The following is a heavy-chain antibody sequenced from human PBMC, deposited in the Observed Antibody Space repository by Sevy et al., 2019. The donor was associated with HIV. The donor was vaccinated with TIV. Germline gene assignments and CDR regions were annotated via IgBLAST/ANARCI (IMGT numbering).Heavy chain of an antibody. V-gene: IGHV3-11*01. CDR1: GFTFSDYY. CDR3: AKASIEVAATTGGVFDY. J-gene: IGHJ4*02. CDR2: ISSSGSTI. Sequence: GGSLRLSCAASGFTFSDYYMSWIRQAPGKGLEWVSYISSSGSTIYYADSVKGRFTISRDNAKNSLYLQMNSLRAEDTAVYYCAKASIEVAATTGGVFDYWGQGTLVTVSS. D-gene: IGHD6-19*01.